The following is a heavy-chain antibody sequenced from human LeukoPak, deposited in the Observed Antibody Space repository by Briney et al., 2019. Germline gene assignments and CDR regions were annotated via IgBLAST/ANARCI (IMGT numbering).Heavy chain of an antibody. V-gene: IGHV3-21*01. D-gene: IGHD6-13*01. CDR1: GFTFSSYS. J-gene: IGHJ4*02. CDR2: ISSSSYI. Sequence: GGSLRLSCAASGFTFSSYSMNWVRQAPGKGLEWVSSISSSSYIYYADSVKGRFTISRDNAKNSLYLQMNSLRAEDTAVYYCASSSWRGYYFDYWGQGTLVTVSS. CDR3: ASSSWRGYYFDY.